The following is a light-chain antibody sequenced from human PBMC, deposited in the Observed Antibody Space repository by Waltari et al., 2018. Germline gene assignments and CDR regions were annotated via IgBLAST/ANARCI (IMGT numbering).Light chain of an antibody. CDR2: EVS. V-gene: IGLV2-23*02. CDR3: CAFAGRGIYV. Sequence: SALTQPASVSGSPGQSITIPCTETSSNVGIYPLLSWYQRHPGGAPKLLIYEVSERPSGVSNRFSGSKSGKTASLTISGLQAEDEADYYCCAFAGRGIYVFGTGTQVTVL. CDR1: SSNVGIYPL. J-gene: IGLJ1*01.